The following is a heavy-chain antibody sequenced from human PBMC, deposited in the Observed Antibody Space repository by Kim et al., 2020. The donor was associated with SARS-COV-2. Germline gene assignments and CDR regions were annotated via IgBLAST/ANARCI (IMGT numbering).Heavy chain of an antibody. J-gene: IGHJ4*02. V-gene: IGHV3-30*04. D-gene: IGHD3-9*01. CDR1: GFTFSSYA. Sequence: GGSLRLSCAASGFTFSSYAMHWVRQAPGKGLEWVAVISYDGSNKYYADSVKGRFTISRDNSKNTLYLQMNSLRAEDTAVYYCARDRRDILTGYYYGYFDYWGQGTLVTVSS. CDR3: ARDRRDILTGYYYGYFDY. CDR2: ISYDGSNK.